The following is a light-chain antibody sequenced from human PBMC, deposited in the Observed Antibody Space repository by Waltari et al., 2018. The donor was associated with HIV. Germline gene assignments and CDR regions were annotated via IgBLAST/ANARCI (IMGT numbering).Light chain of an antibody. J-gene: IGKJ2*01. CDR2: AAS. Sequence: ENVLTPSPGPLSLSPGEGATLSCRASRSVSSSYLTWYQQRPGQAPRLLVYAASTRATAIPDRFSGSGSGTDFSLTINILEPEDIAVYCCQQYGTSPYTFGQGTKVES. V-gene: IGKV3-20*01. CDR1: RSVSSSY. CDR3: QQYGTSPYT.